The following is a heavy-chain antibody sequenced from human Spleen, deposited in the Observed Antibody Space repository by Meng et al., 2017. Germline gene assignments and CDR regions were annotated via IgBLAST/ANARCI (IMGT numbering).Heavy chain of an antibody. V-gene: IGHV4-34*03. CDR1: GGSLSGAY. Sequence: QVHLRQLGAGLLKPSETLSLTCAVNGGSLSGAYWNWVRQSPGKGLEWIGEIYHTGTTNYNPSLKSRVSMSEDTSKNQFSLTLNSVTAADTGVYYCIAYMVGRGGLGSWGQGTLVTVSS. D-gene: IGHD3/OR15-3a*01. CDR2: IYHTGTT. CDR3: IAYMVGRGGLGS. J-gene: IGHJ5*02.